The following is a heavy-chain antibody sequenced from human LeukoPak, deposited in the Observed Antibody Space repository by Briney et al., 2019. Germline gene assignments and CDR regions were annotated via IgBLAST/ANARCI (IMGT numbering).Heavy chain of an antibody. V-gene: IGHV1-18*01. CDR3: ARAAMITRKYSGYDPYNWFDP. J-gene: IGHJ5*02. CDR2: ISGYNGHT. CDR1: GYTFDKYG. Sequence: ASVKVSCKASGYTFDKYGFSWARQAPGQGLEWMGWISGYNGHTNYAQKFQGRVIMTTETSTTTAYMELRSLRSDDTAVYYCARAAMITRKYSGYDPYNWFDPWGQGTLVTVSS. D-gene: IGHD5-12*01.